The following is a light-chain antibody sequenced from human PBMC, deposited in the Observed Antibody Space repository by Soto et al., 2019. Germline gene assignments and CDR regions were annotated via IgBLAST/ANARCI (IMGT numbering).Light chain of an antibody. J-gene: IGKJ3*01. V-gene: IGKV3-11*01. CDR3: QQRSNWPPGST. CDR1: QSVSSY. CDR2: DAS. Sequence: EIVLTQSPATLSLSPGERATLSCRASQSVSSYLAGYQQKPGQAPRLLIYDASNRATAIPARFSGSGSGTDFTLTISSREPEDFDVYYCQQRSNWPPGSTFGPGTKVDIK.